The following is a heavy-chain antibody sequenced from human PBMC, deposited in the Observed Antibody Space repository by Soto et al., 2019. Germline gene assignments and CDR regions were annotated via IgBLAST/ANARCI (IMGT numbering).Heavy chain of an antibody. CDR1: GFTFSIYA. CDR2: ISGSGDST. CDR3: AKVDLDY. Sequence: GGSLRLSCAASGFTFSIYAMNWVRQAPGKGLEWVSAISGSGDSTYYADSVKGRFTISRDNSKNTLYLQMNSLRAEDTALYYCAKVDLDYWGQGTPVTVSS. J-gene: IGHJ4*02. V-gene: IGHV3-23*01.